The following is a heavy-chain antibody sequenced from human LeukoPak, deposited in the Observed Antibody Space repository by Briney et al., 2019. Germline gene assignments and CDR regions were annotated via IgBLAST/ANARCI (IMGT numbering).Heavy chain of an antibody. V-gene: IGHV3-48*01. CDR3: ATAGHVDTAFLSDL. CDR1: GFTFSSYS. J-gene: IGHJ4*02. D-gene: IGHD5-18*01. Sequence: GGSLRLSCAASGFTFSSYSMNWVRQAPGKGLEWVSYISSSSSTIYYADSVKGRFTISRDNAKNSLYLQMNSLRAEDTAVYYCATAGHVDTAFLSDLWGQGTLVTVSS. CDR2: ISSSSSTI.